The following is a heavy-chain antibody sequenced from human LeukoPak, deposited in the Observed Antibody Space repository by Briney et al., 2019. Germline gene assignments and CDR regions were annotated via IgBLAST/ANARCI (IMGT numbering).Heavy chain of an antibody. CDR1: GYTFTSYY. CDR2: INPSGGST. J-gene: IGHJ4*02. CDR3: ARVGVVPAASEGFDY. Sequence: ASVKVSCKASGYTFTSYYMHWVRQAPGQGLEWMGIINPSGGSTSYAQKFQGRVTMTRDTSTSTDYMELSSLRSEDTAVYYCARVGVVPAASEGFDYWGQGTLVTVSS. D-gene: IGHD2-2*01. V-gene: IGHV1-46*01.